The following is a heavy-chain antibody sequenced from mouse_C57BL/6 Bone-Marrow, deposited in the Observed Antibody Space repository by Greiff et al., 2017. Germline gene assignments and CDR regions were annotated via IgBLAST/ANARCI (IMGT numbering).Heavy chain of an antibody. CDR3: ARPLGAWFAY. V-gene: IGHV5-6*01. CDR2: ISSGGSYT. Sequence: EVQLVASGGDLVKPGGSLKLSCAASGFTFSRYGMSWVRQTPDKRLEWVATISSGGSYTYYPDSVKGRFTISRDNAKNTLYLQMSSLKSEDTAMYYCARPLGAWFAYWGQGTLVTVSA. CDR1: GFTFSRYG. J-gene: IGHJ3*01.